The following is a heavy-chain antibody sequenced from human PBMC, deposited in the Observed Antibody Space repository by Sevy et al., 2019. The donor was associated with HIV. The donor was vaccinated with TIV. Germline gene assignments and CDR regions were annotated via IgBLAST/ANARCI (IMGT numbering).Heavy chain of an antibody. D-gene: IGHD1-26*01. CDR2: ISYDGAVR. CDR1: ELTFRSHA. V-gene: IGHV3-30-3*01. CDR3: AREAGYSAKNDAFAF. J-gene: IGHJ3*01. Sequence: GGSLRLSCAASELTFRSHAMHWVRQAPGKGLEWVTVISYDGAVRYYGESVKGRFTVSRDNSKNTLYLQMNSLRPDDTAVYYCAREAGYSAKNDAFAFWGQGTMVTVSS.